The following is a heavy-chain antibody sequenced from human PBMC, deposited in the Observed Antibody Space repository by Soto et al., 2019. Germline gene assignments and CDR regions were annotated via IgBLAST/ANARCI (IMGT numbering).Heavy chain of an antibody. CDR1: GFTFSSYA. J-gene: IGHJ6*03. Sequence: PGGSLRLSCAASGFTFSSYAMSWVRQAPGKGLEWVSAISGSGGSTYYADSVKGRFTISRDNSKNTLYLQMNSLRAEDTAVYYCAKGITIFGVVTHYYYYMDVWGKGTTVTVSS. CDR3: AKGITIFGVVTHYYYYMDV. D-gene: IGHD3-3*01. V-gene: IGHV3-23*01. CDR2: ISGSGGST.